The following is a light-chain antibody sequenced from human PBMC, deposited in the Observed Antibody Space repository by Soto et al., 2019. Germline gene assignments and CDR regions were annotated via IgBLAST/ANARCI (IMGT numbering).Light chain of an antibody. CDR3: QHFNSYPWT. V-gene: IGKV1-5*01. CDR2: DGS. CDR1: QSISSW. J-gene: IGKJ1*01. Sequence: DIHITQSPSTLSASVGDRVTITCRASQSISSWLAWYQQKPGKAPKLLIYDGSSLESGVPSRFSGSGSGTEFTLTISSLQPDDFATYYCQHFNSYPWTFGQGTKVDIK.